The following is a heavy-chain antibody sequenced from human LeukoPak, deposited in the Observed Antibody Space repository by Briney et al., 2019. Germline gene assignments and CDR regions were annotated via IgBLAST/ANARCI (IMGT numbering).Heavy chain of an antibody. CDR2: ITTGTT. CDR3: AKGGVTSCLPFDY. CDR1: GFPFSSYA. V-gene: IGHV3-23*01. Sequence: PGGSLRLSCAASGFPFSSYAMSWIRKAPGEGLEWLSAITTGTTFYADSVKGRFTISRDNSENTLYLQMNSLRAEDTAVYYCAKGGVTSCLPFDYWGQGTLVTVSS. J-gene: IGHJ4*02. D-gene: IGHD2-2*01.